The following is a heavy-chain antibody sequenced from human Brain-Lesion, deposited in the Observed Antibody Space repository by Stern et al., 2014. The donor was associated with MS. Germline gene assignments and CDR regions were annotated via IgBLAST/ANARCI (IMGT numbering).Heavy chain of an antibody. CDR1: GYTLTELS. Sequence: QLVQSGAEVKKPGASVKVSCKASGYTLTELSMHWVRQAPRKGLEWMGGFDPEDGEMIYAQKFQGRVTMTEDTSTDTAYMELNSLRSEDTAMYYCATVYPGAGGHYYRYRHFDYWAQGTLVTVSS. CDR3: ATVYPGAGGHYYRYRHFDY. CDR2: FDPEDGEM. V-gene: IGHV1-24*01. D-gene: IGHD1-26*01. J-gene: IGHJ4*02.